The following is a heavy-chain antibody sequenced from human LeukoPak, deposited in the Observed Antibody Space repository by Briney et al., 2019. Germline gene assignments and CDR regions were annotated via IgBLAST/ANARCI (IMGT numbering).Heavy chain of an antibody. V-gene: IGHV3-53*01. CDR1: GFTVSSKY. CDR2: TYSSGDA. Sequence: PGGSLRLSCAASGFTVSSKYMSWVRQTPGKGLQWVALTYSSGDAYTPDSVKGRFTISRDDSENTLYLQMDSLRAEDTAVYYCATGYYFGSGSYGYLDYWGQGALVTVSS. D-gene: IGHD3-10*01. J-gene: IGHJ4*02. CDR3: ATGYYFGSGSYGYLDY.